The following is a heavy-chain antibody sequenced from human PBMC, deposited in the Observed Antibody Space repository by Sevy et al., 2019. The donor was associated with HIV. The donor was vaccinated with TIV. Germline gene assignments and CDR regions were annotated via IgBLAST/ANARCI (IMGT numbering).Heavy chain of an antibody. CDR2: IHSGGNA. CDR1: GGSINRSSYY. V-gene: IGHV4-39*01. CDR3: ARQGGSCKTGLCYTFFDF. D-gene: IGHD2-8*01. J-gene: IGHJ4*02. Sequence: SETLSLTCTVSGGSINRSSYYWGWIRQPPGKGLEWIASIHSGGNAYYNPSLKRRVTISVDTSKNQVTLKRTSVTAADTAVYYCARQGGSCKTGLCYTFFDFWGQGNLVTVSS.